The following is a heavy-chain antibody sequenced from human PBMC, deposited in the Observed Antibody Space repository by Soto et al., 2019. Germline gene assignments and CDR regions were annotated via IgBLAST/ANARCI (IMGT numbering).Heavy chain of an antibody. CDR2: IIPIFGTA. V-gene: IGHV1-69*01. Sequence: QVQLVQSGAEVKKPGSSVKVSCKASGGTFSSYAISWVRQAPGQGLEWMGGIIPIFGTANYAQKFQGRVTITADESTSTAYMELSSLRFEDTAVYYCARDETVVGSSPLVYYYYGMDVWGQGTTVTVSS. CDR3: ARDETVVGSSPLVYYYYGMDV. CDR1: GGTFSSYA. D-gene: IGHD6-19*01. J-gene: IGHJ6*02.